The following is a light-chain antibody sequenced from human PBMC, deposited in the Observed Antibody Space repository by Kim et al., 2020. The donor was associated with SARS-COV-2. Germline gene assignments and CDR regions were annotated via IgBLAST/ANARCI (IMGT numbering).Light chain of an antibody. J-gene: IGLJ2*01. Sequence: SSELTQDPAVSVAVGQTVKITCQGDSLRMYYASWYQQKPGQAPVLVIYGRNNRPSGIPERLSGSTSGNTASLIITGAQEEDEADYYCSSRGSSENVLFGGGTQLTVL. CDR3: SSRGSSENVL. CDR2: GRN. CDR1: SLRMYY. V-gene: IGLV3-19*01.